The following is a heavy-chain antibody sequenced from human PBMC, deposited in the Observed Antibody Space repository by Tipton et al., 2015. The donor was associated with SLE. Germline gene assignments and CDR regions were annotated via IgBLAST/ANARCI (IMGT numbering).Heavy chain of an antibody. V-gene: IGHV1-18*01. CDR1: GGTFSSQA. J-gene: IGHJ4*02. Sequence: QVQLVQSGAEVKKPGSSVKLSCKASGGTFSSQAVSWVRQAPGQGLEWMGWISAYNGNTDYAQKLQGRVTMTTDTSTSTAYMELRSLRSDDTAVYYCARVPGLPFFDQWGQGTLVTVSS. CDR2: ISAYNGNT. CDR3: ARVPGLPFFDQ.